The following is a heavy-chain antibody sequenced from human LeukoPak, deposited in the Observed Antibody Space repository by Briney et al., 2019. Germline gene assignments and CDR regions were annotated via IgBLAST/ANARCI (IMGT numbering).Heavy chain of an antibody. V-gene: IGHV4-59*12. J-gene: IGHJ5*02. CDR3: ARVTPSFAHNWFDP. CDR2: VYHSGGT. CDR1: GGSISTYY. D-gene: IGHD3-10*01. Sequence: SETLSLTCTVSGGSISTYYWSWIRQPPEKGLEWIGDVYHSGGTNYDPSLKSRVTISVDTSKNQFSLRLTSVTAADTAVYYCARVTPSFAHNWFDPWGQGTLVTVSS.